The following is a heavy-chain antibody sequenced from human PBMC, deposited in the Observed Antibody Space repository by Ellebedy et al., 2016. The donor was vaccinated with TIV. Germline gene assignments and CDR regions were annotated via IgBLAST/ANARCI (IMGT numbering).Heavy chain of an antibody. V-gene: IGHV3-66*01. CDR1: GFTVNSYF. J-gene: IGHJ5*02. CDR3: ARDPEGGGNYGDNWFDP. Sequence: GESLKISCAASGFTVNSYFMSWVRQAPGKGLEWVSIIYKDGDTNYTDSALGRFTISRDNSENTLYLQMDSLRAEDTAVYYCARDPEGGGNYGDNWFDPWGQGTLVTVSS. D-gene: IGHD4-17*01. CDR2: IYKDGDT.